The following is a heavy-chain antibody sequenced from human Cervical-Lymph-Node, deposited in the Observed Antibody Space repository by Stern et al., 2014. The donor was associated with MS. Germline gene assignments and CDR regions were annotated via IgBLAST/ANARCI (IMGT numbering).Heavy chain of an antibody. CDR1: DDSFTGYS. Sequence: QVPLQQWGAGQLKPSETLSLSCAVYDDSFTGYSSTWVRQTPGKGLAWIGGINHVGSTNYNPSLESQVTVSMDTSKKQFSLKMSSVTAADTAVYYCARGYSSSPSDGMDVWGQGTTVTVSS. CDR3: ARGYSSSPSDGMDV. CDR2: INHVGST. V-gene: IGHV4-34*01. J-gene: IGHJ6*02. D-gene: IGHD6-13*01.